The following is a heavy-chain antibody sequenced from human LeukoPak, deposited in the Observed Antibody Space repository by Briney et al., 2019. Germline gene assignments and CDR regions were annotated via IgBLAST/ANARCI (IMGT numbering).Heavy chain of an antibody. CDR3: ASVMGATDFDF. V-gene: IGHV4-59*01. CDR2: TYDGGST. Sequence: SETLSLTCTVSGGPISNFYWSWIWQPPGKGLEWIGYTYDGGSTSYNPSLKSRVTISVDTSKNQFSLRLTSVTAADTAVYYCASVMGATDFDFWGQGTLVTVSS. CDR1: GGPISNFY. J-gene: IGHJ4*02. D-gene: IGHD1-26*01.